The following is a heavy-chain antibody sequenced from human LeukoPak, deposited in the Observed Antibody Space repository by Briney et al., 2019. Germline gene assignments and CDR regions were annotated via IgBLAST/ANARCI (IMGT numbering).Heavy chain of an antibody. CDR2: INHSGST. Sequence: SETLSLTCAVYGGSFSGYYWSWIRQPPGKGLEWIGEINHSGSTNYNPSLKSRVTISVDTSKNQFSLKLSSVTAADTAVYYCARLPNPHLDYWGQGTPVTISS. V-gene: IGHV4-34*01. CDR1: GGSFSGYY. CDR3: ARLPNPHLDY. J-gene: IGHJ4*02.